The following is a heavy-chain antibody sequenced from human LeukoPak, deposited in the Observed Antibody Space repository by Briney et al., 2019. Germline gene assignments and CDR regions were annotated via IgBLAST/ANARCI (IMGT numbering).Heavy chain of an antibody. D-gene: IGHD5-12*01. CDR1: GFSFSSSW. CDR2: IKQDGSEK. CDR3: ARDLQRGYSGYPLGGMDV. V-gene: IGHV3-7*01. J-gene: IGHJ6*02. Sequence: GGSLRLSCAASGFSFSSSWMTWVRQAPGKGLEWVATIKQDGSEKFYVNSVKGRFTISRDNSKNTLYLQMNSLRAEDTAVYYCARDLQRGYSGYPLGGMDVWGQGTTVTVSS.